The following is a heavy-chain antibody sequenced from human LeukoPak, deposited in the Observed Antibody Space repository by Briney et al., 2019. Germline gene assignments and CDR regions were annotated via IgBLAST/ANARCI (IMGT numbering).Heavy chain of an antibody. Sequence: GGSLRLSCAASGFTVSSNYMSWVRQAPGKGLEWVSVIYSGGSTYYADSVKGRFTISRDNSKNTLYLQMNSLRAEDTAVYYCARGAVMGYYYYMDVWGKGTTVTVSS. CDR1: GFTVSSNY. J-gene: IGHJ6*03. D-gene: IGHD2-21*01. CDR3: ARGAVMGYYYYMDV. CDR2: IYSGGST. V-gene: IGHV3-66*02.